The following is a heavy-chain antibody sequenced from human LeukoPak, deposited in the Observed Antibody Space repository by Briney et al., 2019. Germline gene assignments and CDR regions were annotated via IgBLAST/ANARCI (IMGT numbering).Heavy chain of an antibody. Sequence: SETLSLTCAVSGCSISNGYYWVWIRQPPGRGLEWIGSLYHSDSAYYNTSLRSRVSMSVDTSKNQFSLTLSFVTAADTAVYYCARQHDSYYHYYIDVWGSGTTVTVSS. CDR2: LYHSDSA. J-gene: IGHJ6*03. CDR1: GCSISNGYY. CDR3: ARQHDSYYHYYIDV. V-gene: IGHV4-38-2*01.